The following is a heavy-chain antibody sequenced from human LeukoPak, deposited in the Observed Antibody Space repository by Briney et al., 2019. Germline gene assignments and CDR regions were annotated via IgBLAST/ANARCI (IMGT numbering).Heavy chain of an antibody. Sequence: HSGGCLRLSCAASGFTFSRYWMRWVRQAPGKGLEGVANIKNDGGEEYYVDSVKGRFTISRDNARNSLFLQMNSLTVEDTAVYYCARAIRGSAVDTGDRWGQGTLVTVSS. CDR2: IKNDGGEE. J-gene: IGHJ4*02. V-gene: IGHV3-7*01. CDR3: ARAIRGSAVDTGDR. CDR1: GFTFSRYW. D-gene: IGHD3-10*01.